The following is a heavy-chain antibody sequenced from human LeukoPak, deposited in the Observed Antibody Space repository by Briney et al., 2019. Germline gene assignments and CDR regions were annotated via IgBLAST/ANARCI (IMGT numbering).Heavy chain of an antibody. J-gene: IGHJ4*02. D-gene: IGHD3-3*01. V-gene: IGHV4-61*02. Sequence: PSETLSLTCTVSGGSVSSGNYYWTWIRQPAGKGLEWIGRIYTSGSTNYNPSLKSRVTMSVDTSKNQFSLKLSSVTAADTAVYYCARDASTYYDFWSGRMHQGAIDYWGQGTLVTVSS. CDR1: GGSVSSGNYY. CDR2: IYTSGST. CDR3: ARDASTYYDFWSGRMHQGAIDY.